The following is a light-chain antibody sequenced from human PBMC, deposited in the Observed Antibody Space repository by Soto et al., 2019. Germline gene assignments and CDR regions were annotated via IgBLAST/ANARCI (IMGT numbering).Light chain of an antibody. J-gene: IGLJ3*02. CDR3: ATWDDSLRGWV. CDR2: RNN. Sequence: QSVLTQPTSASGTPGQRVTISCSGSSSNIGDSYGYWFQQLPGTAPKLLIYRNNQRPSGVPDRFSGSKSGTSASLAISGLRPEDEADYYCATWDDSLRGWVFGGGTKLTVL. CDR1: SSNIGDSY. V-gene: IGLV1-47*01.